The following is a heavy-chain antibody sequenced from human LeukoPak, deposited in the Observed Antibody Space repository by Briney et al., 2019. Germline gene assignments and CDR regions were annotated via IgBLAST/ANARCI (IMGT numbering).Heavy chain of an antibody. D-gene: IGHD6-19*01. CDR3: ARDLYSSGWYSAFDI. CDR1: GGSISSYY. CDR2: IYYSGST. J-gene: IGHJ3*02. V-gene: IGHV4-59*01. Sequence: PSETLSLTCTVSGGSISSYYWSWIRQPPGKGLEWIGYIYYSGSTNYNPSLKSRVTISVDTSKNQFSLKLSSVTAADTAVYYCARDLYSSGWYSAFDIWGQGTMVTVSS.